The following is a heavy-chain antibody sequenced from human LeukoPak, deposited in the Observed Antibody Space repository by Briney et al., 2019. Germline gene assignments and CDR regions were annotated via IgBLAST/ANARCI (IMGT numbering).Heavy chain of an antibody. J-gene: IGHJ4*02. CDR1: GFTFSSYS. D-gene: IGHD3-3*01. V-gene: IGHV3-21*01. Sequence: PGGSLRLSCAASGFTFSSYSMNWVRQAPGKGLEWVSSISSSSSYIYYADSVKGRFTISRDNAKNSLYLQMNSLRAEDTAVYYCASDTYDFWSGFDYWGQGTLVTVSS. CDR3: ASDTYDFWSGFDY. CDR2: ISSSSSYI.